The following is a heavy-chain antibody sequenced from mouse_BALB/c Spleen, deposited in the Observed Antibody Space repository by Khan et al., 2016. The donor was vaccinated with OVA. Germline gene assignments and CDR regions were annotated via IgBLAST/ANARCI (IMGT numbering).Heavy chain of an antibody. CDR3: ARGYDFFAY. V-gene: IGHV1-26*01. Sequence: VQLKESGPDLVKPGASVKISCKASGYSFTLYYMTWVKQSHGKSLEWIGRVNPNTGGSDYNQEFKGKAILTVDKSSNTAYMELHSLTYEDSAVYYCARGYDFFAYWGQGTLVTVSA. CDR1: GYSFTLYY. J-gene: IGHJ3*01. CDR2: VNPNTGGS. D-gene: IGHD2-14*01.